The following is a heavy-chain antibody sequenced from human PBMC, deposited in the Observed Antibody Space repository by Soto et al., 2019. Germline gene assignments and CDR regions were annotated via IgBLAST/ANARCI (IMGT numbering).Heavy chain of an antibody. V-gene: IGHV4-34*01. J-gene: IGHJ6*04. CDR1: GGSFSGYY. D-gene: IGHD2-15*01. CDR3: ARGWGYCSGGSCYKDYYYRMAG. CDR2: IKHSGST. Sequence: QVQLQEWGAGLLKPSETLSLTCAVYGGSFSGYYWCWLRQPPGKGLEWMGEIKHSGSTNYNPSLKRRVAISVDTSKNQFSLKLSSVAAAATAVYYCARGWGYCSGGSCYKDYYYRMAGWGKGTTVTVSS.